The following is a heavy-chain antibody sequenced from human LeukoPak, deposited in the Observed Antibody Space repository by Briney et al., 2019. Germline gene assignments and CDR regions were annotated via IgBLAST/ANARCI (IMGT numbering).Heavy chain of an antibody. J-gene: IGHJ3*02. V-gene: IGHV1-2*02. CDR2: IKPNSGGT. CDR1: GYTFTSYD. CDR3: ATTLWFRAFDI. D-gene: IGHD3-9*01. Sequence: ASVKVSCKASGYTFTSYDINWVRQATGQGLEWMGWIKPNSGGTNYAQKFQGRVTMTRDTSISTAYMELSRLRSDDTAVYYCATTLWFRAFDIWGQGTMVTVSS.